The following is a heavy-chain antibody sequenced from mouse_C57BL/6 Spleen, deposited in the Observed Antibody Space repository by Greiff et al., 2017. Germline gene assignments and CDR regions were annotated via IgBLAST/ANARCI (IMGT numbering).Heavy chain of an antibody. CDR3: TRVAMGTTLDY. J-gene: IGHJ2*01. CDR2: IDPETGGT. D-gene: IGHD2-14*01. CDR1: GYTFTDYE. Sequence: VKLVESGAELVRPGASVTLSCKASGYTFTDYEMHWVKQTPVHGLEWIGAIDPETGGTAYNQKFKGKAILTADKSSSTAYMELRSLTSEDSAVYYCTRVAMGTTLDYWGQGTTLTVSS. V-gene: IGHV1-15*01.